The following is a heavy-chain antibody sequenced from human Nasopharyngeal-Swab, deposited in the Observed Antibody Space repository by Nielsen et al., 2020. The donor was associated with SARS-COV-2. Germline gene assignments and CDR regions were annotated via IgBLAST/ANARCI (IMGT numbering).Heavy chain of an antibody. Sequence: GGSLGLSCAALGFTFNSYAMSWVRQAPGKGLEWVSAISGSGGSTYYADSVKGRFTISRDNSKNTLYLQMNSLRAEDTAVYYCAKDFGYGDYWSVYYYYGTDVWGQGTTVTVSS. CDR3: AKDFGYGDYWSVYYYYGTDV. CDR1: GFTFNSYA. V-gene: IGHV3-23*01. J-gene: IGHJ6*02. D-gene: IGHD4-17*01. CDR2: ISGSGGST.